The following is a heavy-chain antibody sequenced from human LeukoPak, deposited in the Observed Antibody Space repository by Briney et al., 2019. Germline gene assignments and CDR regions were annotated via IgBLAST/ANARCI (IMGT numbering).Heavy chain of an antibody. CDR1: GGSVSSGSYY. J-gene: IGHJ5*02. CDR3: ARDLTIDNP. V-gene: IGHV4-61*01. CDR2: IYYSGST. Sequence: SETLSLTCTVSGGSVSSGSYYWSWIRQPPGKGLEWIGYIYYSGSTNYNPSPKSRVTISVDTSKNQFSLKLSSVTAADTAVYYCARDLTIDNPWGQGTLVTVSS. D-gene: IGHD3-3*01.